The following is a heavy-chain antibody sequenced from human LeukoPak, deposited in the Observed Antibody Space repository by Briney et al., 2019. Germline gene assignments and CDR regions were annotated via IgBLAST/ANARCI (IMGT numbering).Heavy chain of an antibody. Sequence: GGSLRLSCAASRFTFSTYWMHWVRQAPGKGLVWVSRINSDGSSTGYADSVKGRFTISRDNAKNTLYLQMNSLRTEDTALYYCAKEGDGYHWGQGTMVTVSS. V-gene: IGHV3-74*01. CDR3: AKEGDGYH. CDR1: RFTFSTYW. CDR2: INSDGSST. J-gene: IGHJ3*01. D-gene: IGHD5-24*01.